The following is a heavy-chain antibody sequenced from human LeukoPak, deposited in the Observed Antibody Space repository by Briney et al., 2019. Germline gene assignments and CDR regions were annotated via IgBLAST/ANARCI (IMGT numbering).Heavy chain of an antibody. V-gene: IGHV3-21*01. Sequence: GGSLRLSCAASGFTFSSYSMNWVRQAPGKGLEWVSSISSSSSYIYYADSVKGRFTISRDNAKNSLYLQMNSLRAEDTAIYYCARDTNFCPGDYWGQGTLVTVSS. CDR3: ARDTNFCPGDY. D-gene: IGHD2/OR15-2a*01. CDR2: ISSSSSYI. J-gene: IGHJ4*02. CDR1: GFTFSSYS.